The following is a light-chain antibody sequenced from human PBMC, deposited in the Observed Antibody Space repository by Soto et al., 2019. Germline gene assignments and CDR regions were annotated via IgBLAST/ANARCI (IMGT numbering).Light chain of an antibody. CDR2: GAS. J-gene: IGKJ1*01. CDR3: QQYGSSGT. V-gene: IGKV3-20*01. Sequence: IVLTQSPGPLSLSPGERATLSCRASQSVSSNLAWYQQKPGQAPRLLIYGASNRATGIPDRFSGSGSGTDFTLTISRLEPEDFAVYYCQQYGSSGTFGQGTKVDIK. CDR1: QSVSSN.